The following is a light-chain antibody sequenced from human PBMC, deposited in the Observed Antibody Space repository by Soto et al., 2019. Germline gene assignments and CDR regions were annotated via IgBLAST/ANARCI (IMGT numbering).Light chain of an antibody. CDR1: SSDVGNYNY. J-gene: IGLJ2*01. V-gene: IGLV2-14*03. Sequence: QSALTQPASVSGSLGQSITISCTGTSSDVGNYNYVSWYQQHPDKAPKLMIFDVSNRPSGISNRYSGSKSGSTASLTISGLQAEDEADYYCSSYTSTSTVIFGGGTKLTVL. CDR3: SSYTSTSTVI. CDR2: DVS.